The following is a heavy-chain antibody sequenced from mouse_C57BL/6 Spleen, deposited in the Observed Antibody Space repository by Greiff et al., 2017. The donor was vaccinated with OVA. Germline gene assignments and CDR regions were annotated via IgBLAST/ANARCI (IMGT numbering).Heavy chain of an antibody. Sequence: QVQLQQSGPELVKPGASVKISCKASGYALSSSWMNWVKQRPGKGLEWIGRIYPGDGDTNYNGKFKGKATLTADKSSSTAYMQLSSLTSEDSAVYFCAREGYTPYFDYWGQGTTLTVSS. V-gene: IGHV1-82*01. CDR2: IYPGDGDT. CDR3: AREGYTPYFDY. D-gene: IGHD3-1*01. J-gene: IGHJ2*01. CDR1: GYALSSSW.